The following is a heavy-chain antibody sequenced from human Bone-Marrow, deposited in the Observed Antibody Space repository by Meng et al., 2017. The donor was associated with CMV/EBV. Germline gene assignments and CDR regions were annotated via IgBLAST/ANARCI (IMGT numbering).Heavy chain of an antibody. D-gene: IGHD3-22*01. J-gene: IGHJ4*02. CDR3: ASSEMYYYDSSGYYQRGY. Sequence: GGSLRLSCAASGFTFSSYGMHWVRQAPGKGLEWVAVIWYDGSNKYYADSVKGRFTISRDNSKNTLYLQMNSLRAEDTAVYYCASSEMYYYDSSGYYQRGYWGQGTLVTVSS. CDR1: GFTFSSYG. V-gene: IGHV3-33*01. CDR2: IWYDGSNK.